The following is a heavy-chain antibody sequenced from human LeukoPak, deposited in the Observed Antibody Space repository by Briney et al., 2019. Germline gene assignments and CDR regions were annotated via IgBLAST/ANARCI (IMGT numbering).Heavy chain of an antibody. Sequence: GASVKVSCKASGYTFTSYDINWVRQATGQGLEWMGWMNPNSGNTGYAQKFQGGVTMTRSISISTAYMELRSLRSDDTAVYYCARVKDSSGWYSASPRYYFDYWGQGTLVTVSS. V-gene: IGHV1-8*02. J-gene: IGHJ4*02. D-gene: IGHD6-19*01. CDR3: ARVKDSSGWYSASPRYYFDY. CDR1: GYTFTSYD. CDR2: MNPNSGNT.